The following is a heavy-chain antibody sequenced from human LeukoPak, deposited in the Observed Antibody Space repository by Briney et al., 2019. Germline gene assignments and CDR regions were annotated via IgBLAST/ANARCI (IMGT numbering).Heavy chain of an antibody. J-gene: IGHJ4*02. CDR1: GFTFSSYG. CDR2: ISYDGSNK. V-gene: IGHV3-30*18. D-gene: IGHD3-10*01. CDR3: AKSSGYGSGSCPDY. Sequence: GGSLRLSCAASGFTFSSYGMHWVRQAPGKGLEWVAVISYDGSNKYYADSVKGRFTTSRDNSKNTLYLQMNSLRAEDTAVYYCAKSSGYGSGSCPDYWGQGTLVTVSS.